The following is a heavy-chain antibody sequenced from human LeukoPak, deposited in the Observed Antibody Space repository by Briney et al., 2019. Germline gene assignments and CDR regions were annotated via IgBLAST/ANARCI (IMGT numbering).Heavy chain of an antibody. Sequence: GSLRLSCAASGFTFSSYAMSWVRQAPGKGLEWVSAISGSGGSTYYADSVKGRFTISRDNSKDTLYLQMNSLRAEDTAVYYCAKPQYYDSSGYRVGAFDIWGQGTMVTVSS. CDR1: GFTFSSYA. CDR2: ISGSGGST. CDR3: AKPQYYDSSGYRVGAFDI. J-gene: IGHJ3*02. D-gene: IGHD3-22*01. V-gene: IGHV3-23*01.